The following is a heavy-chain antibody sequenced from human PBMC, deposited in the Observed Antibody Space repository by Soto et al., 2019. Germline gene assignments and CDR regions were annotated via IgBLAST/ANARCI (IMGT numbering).Heavy chain of an antibody. CDR2: ISYDGSDK. CDR1: GFTFSSDG. J-gene: IGHJ4*02. V-gene: IGHV3-30*18. CDR3: AKPKGADIAFDS. D-gene: IGHD2-15*01. Sequence: QVQLVESGGGVVQPGRSLRLSCAASGFTFSSDGMHWVRQAPGKGLEWVAVISYDGSDKYYADSAKGRFTISRDNSKNTVFLQMYSLRPEDTALYYCAKPKGADIAFDSWCQGTLVTVSS.